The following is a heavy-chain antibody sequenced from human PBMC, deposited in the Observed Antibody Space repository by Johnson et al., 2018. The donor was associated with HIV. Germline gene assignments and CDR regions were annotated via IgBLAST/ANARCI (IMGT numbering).Heavy chain of an antibody. CDR1: GFTFDDYG. CDR2: ISSSGSTI. CDR3: ASLSSSGAFDI. Sequence: VQLVESGGGVVRPGGSLRLSCAASGFTFDDYGMSCVRQAPGKGLAWVSYISSSGSTIYYADSVKGRFTISRDNSKNQLYLQMNSLRAEDTAVYYCASLSSSGAFDIWGQGTMVTVSS. J-gene: IGHJ3*02. V-gene: IGHV3-48*01. D-gene: IGHD6-6*01.